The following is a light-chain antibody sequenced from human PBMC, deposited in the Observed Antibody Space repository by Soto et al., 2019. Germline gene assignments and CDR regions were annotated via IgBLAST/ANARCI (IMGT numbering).Light chain of an antibody. CDR1: QSISGN. Sequence: EIMMTQSPATLSVSPGERATLSCRASQSISGNLAWYQQKPGQAPGLLIYAASTRATGIPARFSGSGSGTKFTLTISSLQSEDFAVYYCQQYNNWPRTFGQGTKVDIK. V-gene: IGKV3-15*01. CDR3: QQYNNWPRT. CDR2: AAS. J-gene: IGKJ1*01.